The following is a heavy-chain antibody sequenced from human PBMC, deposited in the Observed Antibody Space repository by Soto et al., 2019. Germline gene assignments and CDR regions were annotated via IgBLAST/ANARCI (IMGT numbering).Heavy chain of an antibody. J-gene: IGHJ6*02. D-gene: IGHD2-21*01. Sequence: ASVKVSCKASGYTISGYSITWVRQAPGQGLEWMGRISGYNGNTNYARTLRGRLTLTTDTSTSTAYMELRSLTSDDTAVYYCARDVFCGGAPACPDMDVWGQGITVT. V-gene: IGHV1-18*04. CDR2: ISGYNGNT. CDR3: ARDVFCGGAPACPDMDV. CDR1: GYTISGYS.